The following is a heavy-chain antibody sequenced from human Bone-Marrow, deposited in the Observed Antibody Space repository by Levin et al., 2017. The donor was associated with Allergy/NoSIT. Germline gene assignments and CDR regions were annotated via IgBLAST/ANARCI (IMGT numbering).Heavy chain of an antibody. CDR1: GGSFSDYY. CDR2: ISHTGRA. Sequence: SETLSLTCAVYGGSFSDYYWTWIRQAPGKGLEGIGEISHTGRANYNPSLKSRVTMFLDVSKNQFSLQLTSVTAADTAVYYCASAPELTHYDSRSDKTLYYDYVDVWGKGTTVTVFS. J-gene: IGHJ6*03. CDR3: ASAPELTHYDSRSDKTLYYDYVDV. V-gene: IGHV4-34*01. D-gene: IGHD3-16*01.